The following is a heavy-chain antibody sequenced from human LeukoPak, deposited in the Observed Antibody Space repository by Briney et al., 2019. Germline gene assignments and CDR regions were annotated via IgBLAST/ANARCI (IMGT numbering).Heavy chain of an antibody. J-gene: IGHJ4*02. CDR1: GFTFSSYA. CDR2: INHSGST. D-gene: IGHD2-2*01. V-gene: IGHV4-34*01. CDR3: ASIIVVPAAIIDY. Sequence: GSLRLSCAASGFTFSSYAMSWIRQPPGKGLEWIGEINHSGSTNYNPSLKSRVTISVDTSKNQFSLKLSSVTAADMAVYYCASIIVVPAAIIDYWGQGTLVTVSS.